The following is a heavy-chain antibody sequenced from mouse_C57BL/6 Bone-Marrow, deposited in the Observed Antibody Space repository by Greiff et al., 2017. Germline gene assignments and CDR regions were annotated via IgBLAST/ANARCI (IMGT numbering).Heavy chain of an antibody. V-gene: IGHV1-50*01. D-gene: IGHD2-5*01. Sequence: QVQLKQPGAELVKPWASVKLSCKASGYTFTSYWMQWVKQRPGQGLEWLGEIDPSDSYTNYNQKVKGKATLTVDTSSSTAYMQLSSLTPEDAAVDYCAGSNYGDYYAMDYWGQGTSVTVSS. J-gene: IGHJ4*01. CDR2: IDPSDSYT. CDR1: GYTFTSYW. CDR3: AGSNYGDYYAMDY.